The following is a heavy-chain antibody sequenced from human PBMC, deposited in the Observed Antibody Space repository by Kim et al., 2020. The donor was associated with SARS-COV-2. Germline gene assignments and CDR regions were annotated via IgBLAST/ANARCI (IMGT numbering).Heavy chain of an antibody. CDR3: AREELPGIKNFDY. D-gene: IGHD1-7*01. Sequence: ASVKVSCKASGYTFTNSYMHWVRQAPGQGLEWMGVINPSGGNTRYAQKFQGRVTMTRDTSTSTVYMELSSLRSEDAAVYYCAREELPGIKNFDYWGQGTLVTVSS. V-gene: IGHV1-46*01. J-gene: IGHJ4*02. CDR1: GYTFTNSY. CDR2: INPSGGNT.